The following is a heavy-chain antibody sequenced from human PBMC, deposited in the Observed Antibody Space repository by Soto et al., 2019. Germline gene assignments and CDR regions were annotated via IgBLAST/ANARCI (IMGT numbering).Heavy chain of an antibody. CDR3: ARHATIAARQNGMDV. CDR2: IYPSDSDT. CDR1: GYSFTSYW. J-gene: IGHJ6*02. D-gene: IGHD6-6*01. Sequence: GESLKISCKGSGYSFTSYWIGWVRQMPGKGLEWMGIIYPSDSDTKYSPSFQGQVTISADKSISTAYLQWSSLKASDTAMYYCARHATIAARQNGMDVWGQGTTVTVSS. V-gene: IGHV5-51*01.